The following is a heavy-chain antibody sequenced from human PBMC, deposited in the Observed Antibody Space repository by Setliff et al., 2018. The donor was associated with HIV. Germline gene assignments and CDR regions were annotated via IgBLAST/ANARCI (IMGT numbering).Heavy chain of an antibody. Sequence: GGSLRLSCAASGFTVSGNYLNWVRQAPGKGLEWVSVIYSGGKRNYADSVKGRFTISRDISKNTLYLQMNSLTSEDTAVYYCAAQYLRVDDAFDIWGQGTMVTVSS. CDR1: GFTVSGNY. J-gene: IGHJ3*02. CDR2: IYSGGKR. V-gene: IGHV3-66*02. D-gene: IGHD2-2*01. CDR3: AAQYLRVDDAFDI.